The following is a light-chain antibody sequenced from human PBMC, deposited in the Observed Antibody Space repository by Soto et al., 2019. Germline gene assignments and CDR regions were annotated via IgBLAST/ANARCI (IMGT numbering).Light chain of an antibody. CDR1: SSDVGGSDH. J-gene: IGLJ2*01. CDR2: EVS. Sequence: QSALTQPASVSGSPGQSITISCTGTSSDVGGSDHVSWYQQHPGKAPKLLIYEVSYRPSGVSNHFSASKSGNTASLTVSGLQADDEADSYCSSYTSSNTLVFGGVTKLTVL. CDR3: SSYTSSNTLV. V-gene: IGLV2-14*01.